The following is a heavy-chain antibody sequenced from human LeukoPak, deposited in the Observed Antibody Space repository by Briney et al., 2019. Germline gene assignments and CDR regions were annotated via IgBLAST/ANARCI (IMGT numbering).Heavy chain of an antibody. D-gene: IGHD6-19*01. Sequence: GGSLRLSCAASGFTFSSHWMNWVRQAPGKGLEWVAVIWYDGSNKYCADSVKGRFTISRDNSKNTLYLQMNSLRAEDTAVYYCARDHSSGWYSDYFDYWGQGTLVTVSS. J-gene: IGHJ4*02. CDR3: ARDHSSGWYSDYFDY. V-gene: IGHV3-33*08. CDR2: IWYDGSNK. CDR1: GFTFSSHW.